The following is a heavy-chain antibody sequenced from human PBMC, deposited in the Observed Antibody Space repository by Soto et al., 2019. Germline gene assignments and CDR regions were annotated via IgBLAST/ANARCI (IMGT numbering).Heavy chain of an antibody. D-gene: IGHD5-12*01. V-gene: IGHV1-69*13. CDR3: ATSEGRDGYSFDY. Sequence: SVKVAWKDSGVHFNRQYMRCVRHAPGQGLEWMGGIIPMFGTPHYAEKFQDRVTITADESTGTAYLELSSLTSEDTAVYYCATSEGRDGYSFDYWGPGTLVTVSS. CDR2: IIPMFGTP. CDR1: GVHFNRQY. J-gene: IGHJ4*02.